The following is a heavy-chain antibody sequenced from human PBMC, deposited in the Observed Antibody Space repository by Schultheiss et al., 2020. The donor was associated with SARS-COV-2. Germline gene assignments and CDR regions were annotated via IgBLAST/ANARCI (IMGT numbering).Heavy chain of an antibody. Sequence: GGSLRLSCAASGFTFSSYAMHWVRQAPGKGLEWVAVISYDGSNKYYADSVKGRFTISRDNSKNSLYLQMNSLRAEDTAVYYCSSSPQQQPNFWGQGTLVTVSS. D-gene: IGHD6-13*01. J-gene: IGHJ4*02. V-gene: IGHV3-30*04. CDR3: SSSPQQQPNF. CDR2: ISYDGSNK. CDR1: GFTFSSYA.